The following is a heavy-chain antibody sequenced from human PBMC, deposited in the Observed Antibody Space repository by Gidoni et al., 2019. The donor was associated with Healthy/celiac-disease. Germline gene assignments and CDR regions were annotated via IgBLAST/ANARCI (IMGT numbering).Heavy chain of an antibody. D-gene: IGHD4-17*01. CDR2: IWYDGSNK. V-gene: IGHV3-33*01. CDR3: ARDRMTTVTTGAFDI. J-gene: IGHJ3*02. Sequence: QAPGKGLEWVAVIWYDGSNKYYADSVKGRFTISRDNSKKTLYLQMNSLRAEDTAVYYCARDRMTTVTTGAFDIWGQGTMVTVSS.